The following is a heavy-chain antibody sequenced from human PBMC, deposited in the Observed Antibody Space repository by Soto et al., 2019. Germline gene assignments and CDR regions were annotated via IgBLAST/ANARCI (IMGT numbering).Heavy chain of an antibody. CDR3: AKGIPRITIFGVASPDAFDI. Sequence: GGSLRLSCAASGFTFSSYATSWVRQAPGKGLEWVSAISGSGGSTYYADSVKGRFTISRDNSKNTLYLQMNSLRAEDTAVYYCAKGIPRITIFGVASPDAFDIWGQGTMVTVSS. J-gene: IGHJ3*02. CDR2: ISGSGGST. CDR1: GFTFSSYA. D-gene: IGHD3-3*01. V-gene: IGHV3-23*01.